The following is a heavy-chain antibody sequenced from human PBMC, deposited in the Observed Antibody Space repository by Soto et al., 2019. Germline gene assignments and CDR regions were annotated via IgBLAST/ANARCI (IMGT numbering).Heavy chain of an antibody. CDR1: GGSISSGGYY. Sequence: QVQLQESGPGLVKPSQTLSLTCTVSGGSISSGGYYWRWIRQHPGKGLEWIGYIDYSGSTYYNPSLKSLRTISVDTSKNQCALKLSSVTAADTAVYYCARVISSWGAFDIWGQGTMVTVSS. CDR3: ARVISSWGAFDI. V-gene: IGHV4-31*01. CDR2: IDYSGST. D-gene: IGHD2-15*01. J-gene: IGHJ3*02.